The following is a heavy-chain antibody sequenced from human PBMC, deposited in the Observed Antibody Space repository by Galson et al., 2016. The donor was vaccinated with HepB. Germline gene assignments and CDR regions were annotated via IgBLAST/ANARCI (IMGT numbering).Heavy chain of an antibody. J-gene: IGHJ5*02. CDR2: MNPSGGT. Sequence: SVKVSCKASGYTFTGYYIHWVRQTHGQGLEWVGRMNPSGGTNSAQKFQGRHTMTADTSMNTAYMELGSLRSDDTAVYYCARGPVTSPTDPWGQGTLVTVSS. V-gene: IGHV1-2*06. CDR1: GYTFTGYY. CDR3: ARGPVTSPTDP. D-gene: IGHD4-17*01.